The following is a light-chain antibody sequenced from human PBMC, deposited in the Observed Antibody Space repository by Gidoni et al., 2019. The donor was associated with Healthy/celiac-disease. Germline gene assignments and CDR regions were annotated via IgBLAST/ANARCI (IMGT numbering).Light chain of an antibody. CDR2: AAS. CDR1: QSISSY. J-gene: IGKJ1*01. Sequence: DIQMTQSPSSLSASVGDRVTITCRASQSISSYLNWYHQKPVKAPKLLIYAASSLQSGVPSRFSVSGSGTDFTLTLSSLQPEDFAPYYCQQSYSTPRTFGQGTQVEIK. CDR3: QQSYSTPRT. V-gene: IGKV1-39*01.